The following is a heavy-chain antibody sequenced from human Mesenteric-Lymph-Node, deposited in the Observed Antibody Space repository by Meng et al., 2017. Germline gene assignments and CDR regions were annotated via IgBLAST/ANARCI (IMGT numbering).Heavy chain of an antibody. CDR3: ARGVAAAGNFDY. V-gene: IGHV4-30-4*02. CDR1: GGSISSGDYY. Sequence: QVQVVGSGGGVNKPGFSVKFTCTVSGGSISSGDYYWSWIRQAPGKGLEWIGYIYYSGRTYYNPSLESRVTMSVDTSKNQFSLNLNSVTAADTAVYYCARGVAAAGNFDYWGQGTLVTVSS. CDR2: IYYSGRT. J-gene: IGHJ4*02. D-gene: IGHD6-13*01.